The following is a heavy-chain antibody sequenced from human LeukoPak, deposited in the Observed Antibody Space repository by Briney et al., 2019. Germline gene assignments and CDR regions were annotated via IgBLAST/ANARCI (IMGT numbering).Heavy chain of an antibody. V-gene: IGHV3-23*01. D-gene: IGHD1-26*01. CDR2: ISGSGDNT. CDR1: GFTFSGYA. Sequence: GGSLRLSCAASGFTFSGYAMSWVRQAPGKGLEWVSTISGSGDNTFYADSAKGRFTISRDNAKNTLSLQMNSLRAEDTAVYYCARVGGSNAFDIWGQGTMVIVSS. CDR3: ARVGGSNAFDI. J-gene: IGHJ3*02.